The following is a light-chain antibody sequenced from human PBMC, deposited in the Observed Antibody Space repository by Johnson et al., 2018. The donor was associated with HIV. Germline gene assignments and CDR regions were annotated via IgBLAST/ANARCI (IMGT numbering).Light chain of an antibody. J-gene: IGLJ1*01. Sequence: QSVLTQPPSVSAAPGQKVTISCSGSSSNIGNNYVSWYQQVPGTAPKLLIYGNNRRPSGIPDRFSGSKSDTSATLGITGLQTGDEADYYCGTWDSSLSAYVFGTGTKVTVL. CDR2: GNN. CDR1: SSNIGNNY. V-gene: IGLV1-51*01. CDR3: GTWDSSLSAYV.